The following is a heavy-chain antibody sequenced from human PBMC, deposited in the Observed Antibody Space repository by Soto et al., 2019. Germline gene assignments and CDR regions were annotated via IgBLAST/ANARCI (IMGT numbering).Heavy chain of an antibody. CDR2: IYWNDDK. CDR1: GFSLSTSGVG. V-gene: IGHV2-5*01. J-gene: IGHJ6*02. Sequence: QITLKESGPTLVKPTQTLTLTCTFSGFSLSTSGVGVGWIRQPPGKALEWLALIYWNDDKRYSPSLKSRLTITKDTSKNQVVLTMTNMDPVDTATYYDAHNSPLIEVDYYYYGMDVWGQGTTVTVSS. D-gene: IGHD3-22*01. CDR3: AHNSPLIEVDYYYYGMDV.